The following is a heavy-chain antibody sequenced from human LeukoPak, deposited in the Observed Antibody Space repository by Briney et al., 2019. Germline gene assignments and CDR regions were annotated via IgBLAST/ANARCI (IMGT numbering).Heavy chain of an antibody. CDR2: ISSTGNTI. J-gene: IGHJ4*02. Sequence: GGSLRLSCAASGFTFSDYYMTWIRQAPGKGLEWVSYISSTGNTIYYADSVKGRFTISRDNAKNSLYLQMNSLRAEDTAVYYCARGGAITMVRGPFDYWGQGTLVTVSS. CDR1: GFTFSDYY. CDR3: ARGGAITMVRGPFDY. D-gene: IGHD3-10*01. V-gene: IGHV3-11*01.